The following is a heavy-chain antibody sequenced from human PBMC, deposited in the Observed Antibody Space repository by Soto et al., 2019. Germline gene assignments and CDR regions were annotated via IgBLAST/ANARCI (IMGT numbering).Heavy chain of an antibody. CDR1: GYSFTSYW. Sequence: GESLKISCKGSGYSFTSYWICWVRQMPGKGLEWMGIIYPGDSDTRYSPSFQGQVTISADKSISTAYLQWSSLKASDTAMYYCAIPHCSSTSCYPHDAFDIWGQGTMVTVSS. CDR3: AIPHCSSTSCYPHDAFDI. V-gene: IGHV5-51*01. CDR2: IYPGDSDT. D-gene: IGHD2-2*01. J-gene: IGHJ3*02.